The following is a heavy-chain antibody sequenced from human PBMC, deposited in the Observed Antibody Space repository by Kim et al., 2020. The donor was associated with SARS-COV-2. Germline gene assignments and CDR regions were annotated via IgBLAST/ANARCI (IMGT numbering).Heavy chain of an antibody. CDR1: GDSISSYY. CDR2: IYYSGST. CDR3: ARRALGYCSSTRCYSGMDV. D-gene: IGHD2-2*02. J-gene: IGHJ6*02. V-gene: IGHV4-59*13. Sequence: SETLSLTCTVSGDSISSYYWSWIRQPPGKGLEWIGYIYYSGSTNYNPSLKSRVTISVDTSKNQFSLKLSSVTAADTAVYYCARRALGYCSSTRCYSGMDVWGQGTTVTVSS.